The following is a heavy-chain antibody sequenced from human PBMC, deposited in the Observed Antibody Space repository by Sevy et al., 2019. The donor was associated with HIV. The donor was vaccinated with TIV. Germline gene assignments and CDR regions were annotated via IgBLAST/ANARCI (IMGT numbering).Heavy chain of an antibody. CDR1: GGSISNSAYY. J-gene: IGHJ5*01. V-gene: IGHV4-39*02. CDR3: ARWTMGITMIQGEFDS. Sequence: SETLSLTCTVSGGSISNSAYYWGWIRQPPGKGLEWIGNIYYIGNTNYKPSLKSRVTISVDTSKNHFSLKLTSVTAADTAVYYCARWTMGITMIQGEFDSWGQGTLVTVSS. CDR2: IYYIGNT. D-gene: IGHD3-10*01.